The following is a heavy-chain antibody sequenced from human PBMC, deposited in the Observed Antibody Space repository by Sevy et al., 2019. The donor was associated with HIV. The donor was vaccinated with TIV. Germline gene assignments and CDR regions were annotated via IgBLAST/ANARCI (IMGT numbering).Heavy chain of an antibody. CDR2: ISSGRSYI. CDR1: EFTFRDYT. J-gene: IGHJ4*02. CDR3: VRDRDYYGSGSYDY. D-gene: IGHD3-10*01. V-gene: IGHV3-21*06. Sequence: GGSLRLSCAASEFTFRDYTMNWVRQVPGKGLEWVSSISSGRSYISCADSVKGRFTISRDNAENLLFLQMNSLRAEDTAVYYCVRDRDYYGSGSYDYWGQGTLVTVSS.